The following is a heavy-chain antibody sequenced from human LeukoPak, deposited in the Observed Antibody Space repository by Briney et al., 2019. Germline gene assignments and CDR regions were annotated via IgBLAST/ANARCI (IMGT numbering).Heavy chain of an antibody. Sequence: GASVKVSCKASGYTFTSYYMHWVRQAPGQGLEWMGIINPSGGSTSYAQKFQGRVTMTRDTSTSTVYMELSSLRSGDTAVYYCARHGRFYDAFDIWGQGTMVTVSS. CDR1: GYTFTSYY. J-gene: IGHJ3*02. CDR3: ARHGRFYDAFDI. CDR2: INPSGGST. V-gene: IGHV1-46*01. D-gene: IGHD3-3*01.